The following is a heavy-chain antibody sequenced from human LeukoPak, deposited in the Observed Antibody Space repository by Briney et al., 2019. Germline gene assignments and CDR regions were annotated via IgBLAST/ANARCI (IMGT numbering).Heavy chain of an antibody. CDR2: ISGSGGST. CDR1: GFTFSSYA. J-gene: IGHJ4*02. V-gene: IGHV3-23*01. CDR3: AVSKRGIVVVMPFDY. D-gene: IGHD3-22*01. Sequence: PGGSLRLSCAASGFTFSSYAMSWVRQAPGKGLEWVSAISGSGGSTYYADSVKGRFTISRDNSKNTLYLQMNSLRAEDTAVYYCAVSKRGIVVVMPFDYWGQGTLVTVSS.